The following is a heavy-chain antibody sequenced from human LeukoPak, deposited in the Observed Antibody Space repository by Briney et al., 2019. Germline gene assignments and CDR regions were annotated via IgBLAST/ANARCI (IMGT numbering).Heavy chain of an antibody. J-gene: IGHJ4*02. CDR3: ARSYSSGWYLPKYYFDY. CDR1: GFTFSSYW. CDR2: IKQDGSEK. D-gene: IGHD6-19*01. V-gene: IGHV3-7*01. Sequence: GGSLRLSCAASGFTFSSYWMSWVRQAPGKGLEWVANIKQDGSEKYYVDSVKGRFTISRDSAKNSLYLQMNSLRAEDTAVYYCARSYSSGWYLPKYYFDYWGQGTLVTVSS.